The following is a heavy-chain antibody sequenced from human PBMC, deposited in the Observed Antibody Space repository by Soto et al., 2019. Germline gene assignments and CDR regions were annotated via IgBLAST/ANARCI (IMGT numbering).Heavy chain of an antibody. V-gene: IGHV1-8*01. CDR3: ARGASP. J-gene: IGHJ5*02. CDR2: MNPNTGNT. CDR1: GYTFTSSD. Sequence: QGQLVQSGAEVKKPGASVKVSCKASGYTFTSSDINWVRQATGQGVEWMGWMNPNTGNTGYAQKFQGRITLTRSTSISTAYLELSSLNSDDSAVYYCARGASPWGQGTLVTVSS.